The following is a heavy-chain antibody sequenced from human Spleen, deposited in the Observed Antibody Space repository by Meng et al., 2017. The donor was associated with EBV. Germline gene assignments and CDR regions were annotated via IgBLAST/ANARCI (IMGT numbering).Heavy chain of an antibody. CDR1: GDSIRRGAYS. D-gene: IGHD3-22*01. J-gene: IGHJ4*02. CDR3: ARDSHGYYFFDF. V-gene: IGHV4-30-2*01. CDR2: IFHTGST. Sequence: QLAEPGPCGVNPSQTLPPPCPVSGDSIRRGAYSWSWVRQPPGKGLEWIGYIFHTGSTYYNASLKSRVTISVDRSKHQFSLKLTSVTPADTAVYYCARDSHGYYFFDFWGPGTLVTVSS.